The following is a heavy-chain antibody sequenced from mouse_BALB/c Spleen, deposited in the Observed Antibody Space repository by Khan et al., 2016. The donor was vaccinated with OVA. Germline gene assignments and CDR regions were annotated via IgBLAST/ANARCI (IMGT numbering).Heavy chain of an antibody. V-gene: IGHV3-2*02. CDR3: ANSVTITTVVATDFDY. J-gene: IGHJ2*01. D-gene: IGHD1-1*01. CDR2: ISYSGRA. Sequence: EVQLQESGPGLVKPSQSLSLTCTVAGYSITSDYAWNWIRQFPGNKLEWMGYISYSGRASYNPSLKSRISITRDTSKNQFFLQLNSVTTEDTATYYSANSVTITTVVATDFDYWGQGTTLPVSS. CDR1: GYSITSDYA.